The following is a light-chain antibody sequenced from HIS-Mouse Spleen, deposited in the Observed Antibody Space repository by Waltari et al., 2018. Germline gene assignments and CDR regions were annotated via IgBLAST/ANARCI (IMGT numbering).Light chain of an antibody. V-gene: IGKV3-20*01. CDR1: QSVSSSY. CDR3: QQYGSSSYT. Sequence: EIVLTQSPGTLSLSPGYRATLSCRASQSVSSSYLAWYQQKPGQAPRLLIYGASSRATGIPDRFSGSGSGTDFTLTISRLEPEDFAVYYCQQYGSSSYTFGQGTKLEIK. CDR2: GAS. J-gene: IGKJ2*01.